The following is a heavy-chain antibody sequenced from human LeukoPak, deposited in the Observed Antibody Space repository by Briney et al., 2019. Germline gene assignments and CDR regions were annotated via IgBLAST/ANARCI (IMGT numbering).Heavy chain of an antibody. CDR3: VKDVGGSYAFDY. Sequence: GGSLRLSCAASGFTFSSYEMNWVRQAPGKGLEYVSGINDNGGRTHYGDSVKGRFSISRDNSKNTLHLQMSTLRAGDTALYYCVKDVGGSYAFDYWGQGILVTVAS. V-gene: IGHV3-64D*09. D-gene: IGHD1-26*01. CDR1: GFTFSSYE. J-gene: IGHJ4*02. CDR2: INDNGGRT.